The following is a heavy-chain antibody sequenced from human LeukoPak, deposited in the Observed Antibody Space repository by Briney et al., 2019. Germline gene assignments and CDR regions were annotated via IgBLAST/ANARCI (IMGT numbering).Heavy chain of an antibody. CDR2: ISPDGGRR. J-gene: IGHJ6*01. CDR3: TKGYGYGLGDYYYDF. V-gene: IGHV3-43*01. Sequence: PGGSLRLSCAASGFTFDDHTMHWVRQTPEKGLEWVSFISPDGGRRSYADSVRGRFTISRDNSKNSLYLQMTTLRTEDTALYYCTKGYGYGLGDYYYDFWGQGTPVIVSS. CDR1: GFTFDDHT. D-gene: IGHD5-18*01.